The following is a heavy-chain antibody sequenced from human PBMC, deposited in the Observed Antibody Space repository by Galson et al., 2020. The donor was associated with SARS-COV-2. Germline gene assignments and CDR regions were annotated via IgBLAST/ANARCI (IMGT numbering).Heavy chain of an antibody. CDR1: GFTFSSYA. CDR2: ISYDGSNK. J-gene: IGHJ3*02. Sequence: GESLKISCAASGFTFSSYAMHWVRQAPGKGLEWVAVISYDGSNKYYADSVKGRFTISRDNSKNTLYLQMNSLRAEDTAVYYCARSHSGRYYYDAFDIWGQGTMVTVSS. CDR3: ARSHSGRYYYDAFDI. V-gene: IGHV3-30*04. D-gene: IGHD1-26*01.